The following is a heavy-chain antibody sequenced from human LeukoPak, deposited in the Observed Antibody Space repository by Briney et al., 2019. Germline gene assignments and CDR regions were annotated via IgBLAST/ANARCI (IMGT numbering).Heavy chain of an antibody. J-gene: IGHJ4*02. D-gene: IGHD3-10*01. CDR2: ISAYNGNT. CDR3: ARDKKFGELLPQGVFDY. CDR1: GYTLTELS. V-gene: IGHV1-18*01. Sequence: ASVKVSCKVSGYTLTELSMHWVRQAPGKGLEWMGLISAYNGNTNYAQKLQGRVTMTTDTSTSTAYMELRSLRAEDTAVYYCARDKKFGELLPQGVFDYWGQGTLVTVSS.